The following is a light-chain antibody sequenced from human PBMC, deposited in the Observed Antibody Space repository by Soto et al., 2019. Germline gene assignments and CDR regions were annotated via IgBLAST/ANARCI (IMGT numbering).Light chain of an antibody. CDR1: QSVTSNY. CDR3: QQYGSPR. CDR2: GAS. V-gene: IGKV3-20*01. J-gene: IGKJ4*01. Sequence: EIVLTQSPGTLSSSPGERATLSCRASQSVTSNYLAWYQQKPGQAPRLLIFGASIRATGIPDRFSGSGSGTDFTLTISRLEPEDFAVYYCQQYGSPRFGGGTKVDIK.